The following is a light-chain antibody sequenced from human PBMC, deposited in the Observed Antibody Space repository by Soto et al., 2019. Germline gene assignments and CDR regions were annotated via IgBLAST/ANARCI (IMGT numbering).Light chain of an antibody. Sequence: QSALTQPASVSGSPRQSITISCTGTSSDVGDGDFVYWYQQRPGNAPKLMIYKVSNRPSGVSNRFSGSKSGNTASLTISGLQAEDEADYYCCSYTSSYTWVFGGVTKMTVL. J-gene: IGLJ3*02. CDR3: CSYTSSYTWV. CDR1: SSDVGDGDF. V-gene: IGLV2-14*01. CDR2: KVS.